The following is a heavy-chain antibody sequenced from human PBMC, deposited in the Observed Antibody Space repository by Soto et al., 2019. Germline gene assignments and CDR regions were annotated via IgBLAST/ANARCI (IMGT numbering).Heavy chain of an antibody. CDR3: AKEHSGSYFSFDY. CDR2: ISYDGSNK. D-gene: IGHD1-26*01. CDR1: GFTFSSYG. V-gene: IGHV3-30*18. Sequence: QVQLVESGGGVVQPGRSLRLSCAASGFTFSSYGMHWVRQAPGKGLEWVAVISYDGSNKYYADSVKGRFTISRDNSKNTLYLQINSLRAEDTAVYYCAKEHSGSYFSFDYWGQGTLVTVSS. J-gene: IGHJ4*02.